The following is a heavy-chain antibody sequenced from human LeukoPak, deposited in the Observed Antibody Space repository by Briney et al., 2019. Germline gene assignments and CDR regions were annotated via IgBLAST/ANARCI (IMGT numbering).Heavy chain of an antibody. CDR3: EGGAGYYDSSGFNWFDP. J-gene: IGHJ5*02. V-gene: IGHV1-8*02. CDR2: MNPNSGNT. D-gene: IGHD3-22*01. CDR1: GYAFTSYD. Sequence: ASVKVSCKSSGYAFTSYDINWVRQAPGQGLEWMGWMNPNSGNTDYAQKFQGRVTMTRNTSISTAYMELSRLTFDDAAVYYCEGGAGYYDSSGFNWFDPWGGGTVVSVS.